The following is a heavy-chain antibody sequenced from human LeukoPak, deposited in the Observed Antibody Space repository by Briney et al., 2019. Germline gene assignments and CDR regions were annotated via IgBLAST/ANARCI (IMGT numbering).Heavy chain of an antibody. CDR2: IRYDGSNK. V-gene: IGHV3-30*02. CDR1: GFTFSSYG. D-gene: IGHD2-15*01. J-gene: IGHJ4*02. Sequence: GGSLRLSCAASGFTFSSYGMHWVRQAPGKGLEWVAFIRYDGSNKYYADSVKGRFTISRDNSKNTLYLQMNSLRAEDTAVYYCARSYPRSSISGGSTDWFDYWGQGTLVTVSS. CDR3: ARSYPRSSISGGSTDWFDY.